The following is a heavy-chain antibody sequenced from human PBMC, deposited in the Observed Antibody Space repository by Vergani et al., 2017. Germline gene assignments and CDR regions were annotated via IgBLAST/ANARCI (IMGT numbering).Heavy chain of an antibody. CDR1: GGSISSGDYY. Sequence: QVQLQESGPGLVKPSETLSLTCTVSGGSISSGDYYWSWIRQPPGKGLEWIGYIYYSGSTYYNPSLKSRVTISVDTSKNQFSLKLSSVTAADTAVYYCARRPPRGRRVATGGWFDPWGQGTLVTVSS. J-gene: IGHJ5*02. D-gene: IGHD5-12*01. CDR3: ARRPPRGRRVATGGWFDP. V-gene: IGHV4-30-4*01. CDR2: IYYSGST.